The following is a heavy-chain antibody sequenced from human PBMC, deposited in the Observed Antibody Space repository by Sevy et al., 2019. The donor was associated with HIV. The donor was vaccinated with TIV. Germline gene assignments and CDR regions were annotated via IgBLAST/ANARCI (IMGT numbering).Heavy chain of an antibody. CDR3: ASSRYCSSTSCHRHYYYYGMDV. CDR1: GFTFSDYY. CDR2: ISSSGSTI. J-gene: IGHJ6*02. Sequence: GGSLRLSCAASGFTFSDYYMSGIRQAPGKGLEGVAYISSSGSTIYYADAVKGRFTISRDNAKNSLYLQMNSLRAEDTAVYYCASSRYCSSTSCHRHYYYYGMDVWGQGTTVTVSS. V-gene: IGHV3-11*01. D-gene: IGHD2-2*01.